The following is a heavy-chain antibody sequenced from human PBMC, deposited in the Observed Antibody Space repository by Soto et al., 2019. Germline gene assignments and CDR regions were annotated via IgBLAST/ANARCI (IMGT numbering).Heavy chain of an antibody. J-gene: IGHJ5*01. CDR2: VYYRGSI. CDR3: ARVTFTPNWFDS. CDR1: GDSISSPDYY. D-gene: IGHD3-3*02. V-gene: IGHV4-30-4*01. Sequence: PSETLSLTCSVSGDSISSPDYYWSWIRQAPEKGLELIGYVYYRGSIYYTPSFESRVSISVDTSKNQFSLMLTSVTAADSAMYFCARVTFTPNWFDSWGQGILVTVSS.